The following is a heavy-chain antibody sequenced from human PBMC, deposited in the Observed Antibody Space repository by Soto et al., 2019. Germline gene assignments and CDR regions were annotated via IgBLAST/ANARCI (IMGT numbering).Heavy chain of an antibody. CDR1: GFTFGSYA. V-gene: IGHV3-23*01. J-gene: IGHJ4*02. CDR3: AHGWDMATVWTD. D-gene: IGHD4-4*01. Sequence: EVQLLESGGGLVKPGGSLRLSCVASGFTFGSYAMSWVRQAPGQGLDWVSTISGGDTTQYAESVKGRFTISRDKAKNTLDLQMNTLRVEETAVYYCAHGWDMATVWTDCGQGTLVTVSS. CDR2: ISGGDTT.